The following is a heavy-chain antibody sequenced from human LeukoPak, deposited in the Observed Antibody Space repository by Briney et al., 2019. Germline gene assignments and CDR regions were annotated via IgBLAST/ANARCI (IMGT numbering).Heavy chain of an antibody. V-gene: IGHV3-74*01. CDR1: GFTFSNYW. D-gene: IGHD2-2*01. CDR3: AKSELVVPDYYYYYYMDV. J-gene: IGHJ6*03. CDR2: INIDGTST. Sequence: GGSLRLSCAASGFTFSNYWMHWVRQVPGKGLVCVSRINIDGTSTSYADSVKGRFTISRDNSKNTLYLQMNSLRAEDTAVYYCAKSELVVPDYYYYYYMDVWGKGTTVTISS.